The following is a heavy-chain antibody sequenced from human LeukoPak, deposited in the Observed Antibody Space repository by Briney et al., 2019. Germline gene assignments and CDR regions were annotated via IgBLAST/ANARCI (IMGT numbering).Heavy chain of an antibody. Sequence: PGGSLRLSCAASGFSFRSDWMHWVRQAPGKGLLWVSRINRYGRDTSYADSVKGRFTISRDNAKNTLYLQMNSLRAEDTAVYFCAKAYYYDSSGYYPADYWGQGTLVTVSS. J-gene: IGHJ4*02. CDR2: INRYGRDT. CDR1: GFSFRSDW. CDR3: AKAYYYDSSGYYPADY. D-gene: IGHD3-22*01. V-gene: IGHV3-74*01.